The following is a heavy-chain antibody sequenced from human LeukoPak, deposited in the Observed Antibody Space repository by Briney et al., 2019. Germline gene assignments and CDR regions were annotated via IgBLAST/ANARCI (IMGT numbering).Heavy chain of an antibody. CDR1: GFTFSSYS. CDR2: ISSSSTI. V-gene: IGHV3-48*01. Sequence: HPGGSLRLSCAASGFTFSSYSMNWVRQAPGKGLEWVSYISSSSTIYYADSVKGRFTISRDNAKNSLYLQMNSLRAEDTAVYYCARDQLAGRYDYWGQGTLVTVSS. CDR3: ARDQLAGRYDY. D-gene: IGHD6-6*01. J-gene: IGHJ4*02.